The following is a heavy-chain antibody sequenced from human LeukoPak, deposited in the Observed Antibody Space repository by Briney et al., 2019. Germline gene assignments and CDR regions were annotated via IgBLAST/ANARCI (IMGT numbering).Heavy chain of an antibody. CDR2: ISSSGSPK. CDR1: GYTFTNYY. V-gene: IGHV3-48*03. J-gene: IGHJ4*02. Sequence: SLRLSCAASGYTFTNYYMHWVRQAPGKGLEWVSWISSSGSPKYYADSVRGRFTISRDNAENSLYLQMNSLRADDTAVYYCARDGNYGGNFGALDYWGQGTLVTVSS. D-gene: IGHD4-23*01. CDR3: ARDGNYGGNFGALDY.